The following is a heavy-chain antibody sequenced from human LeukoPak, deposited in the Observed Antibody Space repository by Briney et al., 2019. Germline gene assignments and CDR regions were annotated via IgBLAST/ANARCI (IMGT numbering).Heavy chain of an antibody. D-gene: IGHD6-19*01. J-gene: IGHJ3*02. Sequence: SVTVSCKASGYTFTNFGISWVRQAPGQGLEWMGWISAYNGNTNYAQKVQDRVTMTTDTSTSTAYMELRSLRSDDTAVYYCARAGGWAREDYKADAFDIWGQGTMVTVSS. CDR1: GYTFTNFG. CDR3: ARAGGWAREDYKADAFDI. V-gene: IGHV1-18*01. CDR2: ISAYNGNT.